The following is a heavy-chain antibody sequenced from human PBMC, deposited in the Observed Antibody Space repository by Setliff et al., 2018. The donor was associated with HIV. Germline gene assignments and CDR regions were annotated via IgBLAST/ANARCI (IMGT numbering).Heavy chain of an antibody. V-gene: IGHV1-18*01. CDR3: ARVQVGDPYYSYYYMDV. Sequence: ASVKVSCKASGYTFSNYVMQWVRQAPGQRLEWMGWISGDNGNTKYAQKLQGRVTMTTDTSTSTAYMELRNLRSDDTAVYYCARVQVGDPYYSYYYMDVWGEGTTVTVSS. D-gene: IGHD2-8*02. CDR1: GYTFSNYV. J-gene: IGHJ6*03. CDR2: ISGDNGNT.